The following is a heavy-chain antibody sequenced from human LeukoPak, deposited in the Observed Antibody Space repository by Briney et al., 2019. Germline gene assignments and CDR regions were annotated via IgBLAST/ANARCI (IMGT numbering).Heavy chain of an antibody. D-gene: IGHD3-3*01. J-gene: IGHJ4*02. CDR3: ATAQGGITIFGLVIKFDY. CDR1: GDSVGSGSYY. Sequence: PSETVSLTCTVSGDSVGSGSYYWRCVRQPPGKGLEWIEYIYYSGSTYYNPSLKSRVTISVDTSKNQFSLKLSSVTAADTAVYYCATAQGGITIFGLVIKFDYWGQGTLVTVSS. V-gene: IGHV4-31*03. CDR2: IYYSGST.